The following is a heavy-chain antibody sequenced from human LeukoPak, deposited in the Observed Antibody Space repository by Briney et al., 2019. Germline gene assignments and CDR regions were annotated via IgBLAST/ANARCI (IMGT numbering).Heavy chain of an antibody. J-gene: IGHJ4*02. Sequence: SETLSLTYTVSGGSINNYYWSWVRQPAGKGLEWIGRIYSSGSTNYNPSLKSRVTMPVDTSNNQFSLKLNSVTAADTAVYYCARAELGLYFFDYWGQGTLVTVSS. D-gene: IGHD7-27*01. CDR2: IYSSGST. CDR3: ARAELGLYFFDY. V-gene: IGHV4-4*07. CDR1: GGSINNYY.